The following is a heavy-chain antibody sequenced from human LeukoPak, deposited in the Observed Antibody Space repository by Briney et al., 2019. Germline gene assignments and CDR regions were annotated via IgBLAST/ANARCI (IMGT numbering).Heavy chain of an antibody. CDR3: TTGYCSSTSCYYFDY. V-gene: IGHV3-15*01. J-gene: IGHJ4*02. CDR2: IKSKTEGGTT. Sequence: GGSLRLSCTASGFTFSNAWMSWVRQAPGKGLEWVGRIKSKTEGGTTDYAAPVKGRFIISRDDSKNTLYLHMNSLKTEDTAVYYCTTGYCSSTSCYYFDYWGQGTLVTVSS. CDR1: GFTFSNAW. D-gene: IGHD2-2*01.